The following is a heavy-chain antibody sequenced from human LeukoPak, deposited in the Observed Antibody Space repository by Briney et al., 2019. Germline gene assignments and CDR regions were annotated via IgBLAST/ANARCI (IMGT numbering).Heavy chain of an antibody. CDR2: IYYSGST. J-gene: IGHJ4*02. V-gene: IGHV4-39*01. CDR1: GDSITSGNYY. Sequence: SETLSLTCTVSGDSITSGNYYWGWIRQPPGKGLEWIGNIYYSGSTYHNPSLKSRVSMSLDTSKNQFSLKLSSVTAADTAVYYCAATYRTRGYTYGYFDYWGQGTLVTVPS. D-gene: IGHD5-18*01. CDR3: AATYRTRGYTYGYFDY.